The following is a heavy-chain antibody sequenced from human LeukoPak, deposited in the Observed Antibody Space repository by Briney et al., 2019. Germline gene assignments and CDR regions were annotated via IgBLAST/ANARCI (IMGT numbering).Heavy chain of an antibody. CDR3: ARGPSSRSGYYYYYMDV. J-gene: IGHJ6*03. D-gene: IGHD6-6*01. CDR2: ISTYSGNT. Sequence: ASVKVSCKASGYTFTTYGIGWVRQAPGQGPEWMGWISTYSGNTHYAQNFQGRVTMTTDTSTSTAYMELRSLRSDDTAVYYCARGPSSRSGYYYYYMDVWGKGTTVTVSS. V-gene: IGHV1-18*01. CDR1: GYTFTTYG.